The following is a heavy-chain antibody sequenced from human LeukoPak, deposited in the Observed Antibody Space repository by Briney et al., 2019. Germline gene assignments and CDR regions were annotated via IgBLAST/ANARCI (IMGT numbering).Heavy chain of an antibody. Sequence: GGSLRLSCAASGFTFSNAWMSWVRQAPGKGLEWVGRIKSKTDGGTTDYAAPVEGRFTISRDDSKNTLYLQMNSLKTEDTAVYYCTTGIWEAGMSYGDYWGQGTLVTVSS. CDR1: GFTFSNAW. CDR3: TTGIWEAGMSYGDY. V-gene: IGHV3-15*01. D-gene: IGHD6-13*01. CDR2: IKSKTDGGTT. J-gene: IGHJ4*02.